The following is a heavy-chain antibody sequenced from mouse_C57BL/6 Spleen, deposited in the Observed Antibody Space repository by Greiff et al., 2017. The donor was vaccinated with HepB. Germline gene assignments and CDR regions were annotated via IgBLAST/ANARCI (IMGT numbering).Heavy chain of an antibody. V-gene: IGHV5-4*01. CDR3: ARDRNDGNWFDY. J-gene: IGHJ2*01. D-gene: IGHD4-1*01. Sequence: EVKLMESGGGLVKPGGSLKLSCAASGFTFSSYAMSWVRQTPEKRLEWVATISDGGSYTYYPDNVKGRFTISRDNAKNNLYLQMSHLKSEDTAMYYCARDRNDGNWFDYWGQGTTLTVSS. CDR2: ISDGGSYT. CDR1: GFTFSSYA.